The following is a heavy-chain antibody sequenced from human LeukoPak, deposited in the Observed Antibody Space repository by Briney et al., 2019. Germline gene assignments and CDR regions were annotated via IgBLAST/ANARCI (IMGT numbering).Heavy chain of an antibody. J-gene: IGHJ3*02. CDR3: ARDGTYYDFWSGYPGDAFDI. V-gene: IGHV4-59*01. CDR1: GGSISSYY. CDR2: IYYSGST. Sequence: PSETLSLTCTVSGGSISSYYWSWIRQPPGKGLEWIGYIYYSGSTNYNPSLKSRVTISVDTSKNQFSLKLSSVTAADTAVYYCARDGTYYDFWSGYPGDAFDIWGQGTMVTVSS. D-gene: IGHD3-3*01.